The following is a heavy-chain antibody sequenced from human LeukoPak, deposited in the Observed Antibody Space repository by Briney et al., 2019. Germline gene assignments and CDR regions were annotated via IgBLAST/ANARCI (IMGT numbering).Heavy chain of an antibody. J-gene: IGHJ6*03. CDR1: GFTFDDYA. V-gene: IGHV3-9*03. Sequence: GGSLRLSCAASGFTFDDYAMHWVRQAPGRGLEWVSGITWNSDNIEYADSVKGRFTISRDNAKNSLYLQMNSLRAEDMALYYCAKGGGGRLIYYYYMDVWGKGTTVTVSS. D-gene: IGHD3-16*01. CDR3: AKGGGGRLIYYYYMDV. CDR2: ITWNSDNI.